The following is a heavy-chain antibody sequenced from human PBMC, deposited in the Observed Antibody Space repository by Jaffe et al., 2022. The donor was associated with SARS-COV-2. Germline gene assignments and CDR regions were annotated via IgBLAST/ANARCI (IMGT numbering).Heavy chain of an antibody. J-gene: IGHJ3*02. CDR1: GFSLSTSGMC. CDR2: IDWDDDK. D-gene: IGHD3-22*01. Sequence: QVTLRESGPALVKPTQTLTLTCTFSGFSLSTSGMCVSWIRQPPGKALEWLALIDWDDDKYYSTSLKTRLTISKDTSKNQVVLTMTNMDPVDTATYYCARGGAYYDSSGLPGAFDIWGQGTMVTVSS. CDR3: ARGGAYYDSSGLPGAFDI. V-gene: IGHV2-70*01.